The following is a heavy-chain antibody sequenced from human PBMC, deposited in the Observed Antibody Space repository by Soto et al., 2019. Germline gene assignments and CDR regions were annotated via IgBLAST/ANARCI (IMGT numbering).Heavy chain of an antibody. Sequence: SETLSLTCTVSGGSISSGGYYWSWIRQHPGKGLEWIGYIYYSGSTYYNPSLKSRVTISVDTSKNQFSLKLSSVTAADTAVYYCARGVVPAAIDDILPPLDDYWGQGTLVTVSS. CDR1: GGSISSGGYY. CDR3: ARGVVPAAIDDILPPLDDY. J-gene: IGHJ4*02. V-gene: IGHV4-31*03. CDR2: IYYSGST. D-gene: IGHD2-2*01.